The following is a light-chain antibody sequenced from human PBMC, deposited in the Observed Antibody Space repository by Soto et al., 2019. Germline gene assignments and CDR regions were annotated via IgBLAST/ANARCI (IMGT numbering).Light chain of an antibody. Sequence: QSALTQTPSASATPGQRVTIPCSGTNSNIGSNTIAWYQQLPGTAPKRLIHSNNQRPSGVPDRFSASKSGTSASLAISGLQSEDEADYYCATWDDSLNGYVFGTGTKVTVL. V-gene: IGLV1-44*01. CDR1: NSNIGSNT. CDR3: ATWDDSLNGYV. J-gene: IGLJ1*01. CDR2: SNN.